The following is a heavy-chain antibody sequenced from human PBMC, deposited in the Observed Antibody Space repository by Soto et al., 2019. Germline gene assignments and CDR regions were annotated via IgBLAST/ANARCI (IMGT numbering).Heavy chain of an antibody. CDR2: IYWDDDK. CDR1: GFSLSTSGVG. CDR3: AYLPCSGGSCYWFSFSGMDV. V-gene: IGHV2-5*02. D-gene: IGHD2-15*01. Sequence: QITLKESGPTLVKPTQTLTLTCTFSGFSLSTSGVGVAWIRQPPGKALEWLALIYWDDDKRYRLSLESRLTITKDTSKNQVVLTMTNMVSVDTATYYCAYLPCSGGSCYWFSFSGMDVWGQGTTVTVSS. J-gene: IGHJ6*02.